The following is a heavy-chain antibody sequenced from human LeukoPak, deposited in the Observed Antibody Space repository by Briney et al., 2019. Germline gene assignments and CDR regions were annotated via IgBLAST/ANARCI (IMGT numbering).Heavy chain of an antibody. V-gene: IGHV4-61*02. D-gene: IGHD3-22*01. CDR1: GGSISSGSYY. Sequence: SETLSLTCTVSGGSISSGSYYWSWIRQPAGKGLEWIGRIYTSGSTNYNPSLKSRVTISVDTSKNQFSLKLSSVTAADTAVYYCARGHYYDSSGYYGWFDPWGQGTLVTVSS. CDR2: IYTSGST. CDR3: ARGHYYDSSGYYGWFDP. J-gene: IGHJ5*02.